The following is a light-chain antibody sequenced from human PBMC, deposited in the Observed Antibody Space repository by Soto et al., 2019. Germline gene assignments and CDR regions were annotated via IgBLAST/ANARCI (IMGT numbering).Light chain of an antibody. J-gene: IGKJ1*01. CDR1: QGISSY. CDR3: QQLNSYPRT. V-gene: IGKV1-8*01. CDR2: AAS. Sequence: AIRMTQSPSSFSASTGDRVTITCRASQGISSYLAWYQQKPGKAPKLLIYAASTLQSGVASRFSGSGSGTEFTLTISSLQPEDFATYYCQQLNSYPRTFGQGTKVDIK.